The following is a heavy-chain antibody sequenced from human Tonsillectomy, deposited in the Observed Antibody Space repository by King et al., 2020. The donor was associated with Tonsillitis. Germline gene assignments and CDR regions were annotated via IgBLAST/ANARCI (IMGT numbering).Heavy chain of an antibody. D-gene: IGHD3-10*01. CDR1: GFTFSSYS. Sequence: VQLVESGGGLVQPGGALGLSCAAFGFTFSSYSMNLVRQAPGEGLEWGLYISSSSSTLYYAESVKGRFTISRDKAKNSLYLQMNSLRAEDTAVYYCAKNYYGSGRYAFDIWGQGTMVTVSS. V-gene: IGHV3-48*01. J-gene: IGHJ3*02. CDR3: AKNYYGSGRYAFDI. CDR2: ISSSSSTL.